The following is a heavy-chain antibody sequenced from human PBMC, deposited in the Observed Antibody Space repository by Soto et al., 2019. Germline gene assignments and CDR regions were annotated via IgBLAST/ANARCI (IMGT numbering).Heavy chain of an antibody. V-gene: IGHV3-66*02. CDR3: ASSPEAWGPDAFDI. D-gene: IGHD7-27*01. Sequence: GGSLRLSCAASGFTVSSNYMSWVRQAPGKGLEWVSVIYSGGSTYYADSVKGRFTISRDNSKNTLYLQMNSLRAEDTAVYYCASSPEAWGPDAFDIWGQGTMVTVSS. CDR1: GFTVSSNY. J-gene: IGHJ3*02. CDR2: IYSGGST.